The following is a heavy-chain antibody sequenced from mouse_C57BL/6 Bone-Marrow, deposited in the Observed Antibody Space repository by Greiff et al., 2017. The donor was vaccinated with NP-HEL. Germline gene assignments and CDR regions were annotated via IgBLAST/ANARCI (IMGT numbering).Heavy chain of an antibody. V-gene: IGHV1-81*01. Sequence: QVQLQQSGAELARPGASVKLSCKASGYTFTRYGISWVKQRTGQGLEWIGEIYPRSGNTYYNEKFKGKATLTADKSSSTAYMELRSLTSEDSAVYFCARARVITTVVAPFDYWGQGTTLTVSS. J-gene: IGHJ2*01. D-gene: IGHD1-1*01. CDR2: IYPRSGNT. CDR1: GYTFTRYG. CDR3: ARARVITTVVAPFDY.